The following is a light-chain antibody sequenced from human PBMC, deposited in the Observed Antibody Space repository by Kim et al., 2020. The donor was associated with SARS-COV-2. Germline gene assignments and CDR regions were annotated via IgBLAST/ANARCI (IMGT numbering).Light chain of an antibody. Sequence: PGERATLSCRASQSVSSSYLTWYQQKPGQAPRLLIYGASSRATGIQDRFSGSGSGTDFTLTISRLEAEDFAVYYCQQYGGSPIYTFGQGTKL. V-gene: IGKV3-20*01. CDR1: QSVSSSY. J-gene: IGKJ2*01. CDR3: QQYGGSPIYT. CDR2: GAS.